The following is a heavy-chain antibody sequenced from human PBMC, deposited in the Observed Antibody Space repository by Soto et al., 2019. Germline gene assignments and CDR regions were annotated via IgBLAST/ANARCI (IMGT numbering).Heavy chain of an antibody. V-gene: IGHV3-43*01. CDR3: ARSQETIVEATHDAFDI. CDR1: GFTFDDYT. Sequence: GGSLRLSCAASGFTFDDYTMHWARQAPGKGLEWVSLISWDGGRTYYADSVKGRFTISRDNAKNSLYLQMNSLRAEDTAVYYCARSQETIVEATHDAFDIWGQGTMVTVSS. CDR2: ISWDGGRT. J-gene: IGHJ3*02. D-gene: IGHD1-26*01.